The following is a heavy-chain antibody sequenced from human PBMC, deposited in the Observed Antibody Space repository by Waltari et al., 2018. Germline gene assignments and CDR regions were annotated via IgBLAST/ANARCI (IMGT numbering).Heavy chain of an antibody. J-gene: IGHJ5*02. CDR3: ARGTSSSPNWFDP. CDR1: GFTCTSYW. Sequence: EVQLMESGGGLVQPGGSLRLSCAASGFTCTSYWMSWLRNAPGKGLEWVANIKHAGSDKYYVDSVKGRFTISRDNAKNSLYLQMNSLRAEDTAMYYCARGTSSSPNWFDPWGQGTLVTVSS. D-gene: IGHD6-13*01. CDR2: IKHAGSDK. V-gene: IGHV3-7*04.